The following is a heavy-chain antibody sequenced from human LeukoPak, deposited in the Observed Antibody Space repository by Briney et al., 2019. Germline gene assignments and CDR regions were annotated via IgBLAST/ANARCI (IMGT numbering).Heavy chain of an antibody. J-gene: IGHJ4*02. CDR3: ARGPITMVRGAESPFDY. CDR2: IGAYNGNT. V-gene: IGHV1-18*01. D-gene: IGHD3-10*01. CDR1: GYTFTSYG. Sequence: ASVKVSCKASGYTFTSYGISWVRQAPGQGLEWMGWIGAYNGNTNYAQKLQGRVTMTTDTSTSTAYMELRSLRSDDTAVYYCARGPITMVRGAESPFDYWGQGTLVTVSS.